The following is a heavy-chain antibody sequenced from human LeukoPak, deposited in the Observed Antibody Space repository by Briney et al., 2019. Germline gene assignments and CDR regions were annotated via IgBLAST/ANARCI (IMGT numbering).Heavy chain of an antibody. V-gene: IGHV1-69*01. CDR2: IIPIFGTA. D-gene: IGHD3-10*01. Sequence: SVKVSCKASGGTFSSYAISWVRQAPGQGLEWMGGIIPIFGTANYAQKFQGRVTITADESTSTAYMELSSLRSEDTAVYCCASPLQGVYGFDYYYYYMDVWGKGTTVTVSS. J-gene: IGHJ6*03. CDR3: ASPLQGVYGFDYYYYYMDV. CDR1: GGTFSSYA.